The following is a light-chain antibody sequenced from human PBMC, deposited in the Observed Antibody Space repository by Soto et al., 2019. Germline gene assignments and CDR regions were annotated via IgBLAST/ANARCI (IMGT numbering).Light chain of an antibody. V-gene: IGLV1-47*01. CDR3: AAWDDSLSGYV. Sequence: QSVLSQPPSASGSPGQRVTISCSGSSSNIGSNYVYWYQQLPGTAPKLLIYRNNQRPSGVPDRVSVSKSGTSASLAISGLRSEDEADYYCAAWDDSLSGYVFGAGTQLTVL. CDR2: RNN. J-gene: IGLJ1*01. CDR1: SSNIGSNY.